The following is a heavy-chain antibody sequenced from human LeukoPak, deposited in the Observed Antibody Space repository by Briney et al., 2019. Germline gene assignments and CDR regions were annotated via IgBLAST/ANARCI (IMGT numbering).Heavy chain of an antibody. V-gene: IGHV3-30*18. Sequence: PGGSLRLSCAASGFTFSSYGMHWVRQAPGKGLEWVAVISYDGSNKYYADSVKGRFTISRDNSKNMLYQQINSLTAEATVVYHCAKDAEGYSYGLDYYDSSGYYYFDYWGQGPLVTVSS. CDR3: AKDAEGYSYGLDYYDSSGYYYFDY. CDR1: GFTFSSYG. D-gene: IGHD3-22*01. J-gene: IGHJ4*02. CDR2: ISYDGSNK.